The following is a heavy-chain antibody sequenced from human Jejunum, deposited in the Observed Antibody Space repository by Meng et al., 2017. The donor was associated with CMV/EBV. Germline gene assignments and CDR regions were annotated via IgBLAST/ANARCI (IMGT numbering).Heavy chain of an antibody. V-gene: IGHV4-39*07. D-gene: IGHD4-23*01. Sequence: QRRLEGPGPGLVNPSETPSLPCTVSGGSISSSNYYWGWIRQPPGKGLEWIGSIYYGVTTFSNPSLKSRVTISVDTSKNQFSLKLSSVTAADTAVYYCARDWTTTGVNYFDYWGQGTLVTVSS. CDR2: IYYGVTT. CDR1: GGSISSSNYY. CDR3: ARDWTTTGVNYFDY. J-gene: IGHJ4*02.